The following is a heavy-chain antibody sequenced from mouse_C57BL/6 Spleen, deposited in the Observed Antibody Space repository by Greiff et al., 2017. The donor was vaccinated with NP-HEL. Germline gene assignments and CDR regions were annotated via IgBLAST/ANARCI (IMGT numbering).Heavy chain of an antibody. CDR1: GYTFTSYW. CDR3: ARSYPPLFYFDY. V-gene: IGHV1-64*01. D-gene: IGHD1-1*01. J-gene: IGHJ2*01. Sequence: QVQLQQPGAELVKPGASVKLSCKASGYTFTSYWMHWVKQRPGQGLEWIGMIHPNSGSTNYNEKFKSKATLTVDKSSSTAYMQLSSLTSEDSAVYYCARSYPPLFYFDYWGQGTTLTVSS. CDR2: IHPNSGST.